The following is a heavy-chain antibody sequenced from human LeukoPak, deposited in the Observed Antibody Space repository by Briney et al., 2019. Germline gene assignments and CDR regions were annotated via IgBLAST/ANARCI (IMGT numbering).Heavy chain of an antibody. CDR2: ISNDGSNE. CDR1: RFSFSSYG. J-gene: IGHJ4*02. CDR3: AKDECSISRGSYYFGY. Sequence: PGRSLRLSCAASRFSFSSYGMHWVRQAPGKGLEWVAIISNDGSNEYYADSVKGRFTISRDNSKNTLYLQMNSLRTEDTAVYYCAKDECSISRGSYYFGYWGQGTPVTVSS. D-gene: IGHD3-10*01. V-gene: IGHV3-30*18.